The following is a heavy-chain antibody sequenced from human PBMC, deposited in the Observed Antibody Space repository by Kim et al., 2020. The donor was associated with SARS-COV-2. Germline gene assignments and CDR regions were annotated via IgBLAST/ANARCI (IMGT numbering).Heavy chain of an antibody. CDR1: GFTFSSYE. Sequence: GGSLRLSCAASGFTFSSYEMNWVRQAPGKGLEWVSYISSSGSTRFYADSVKGRFTISRDNAKNSLYLQMNSLRAEDTAVYYCAREERITMLVVVIMSAFDIWGQGTMVTVSS. V-gene: IGHV3-48*03. CDR2: ISSSGSTR. J-gene: IGHJ3*02. D-gene: IGHD3-22*01. CDR3: AREERITMLVVVIMSAFDI.